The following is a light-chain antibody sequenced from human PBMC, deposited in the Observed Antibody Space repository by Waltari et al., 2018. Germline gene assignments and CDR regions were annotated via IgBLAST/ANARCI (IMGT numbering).Light chain of an antibody. CDR3: MQGTHWPYT. CDR2: KIS. J-gene: IGKJ2*01. Sequence: DVVMTQSPLSLPVTLGQPASISCRSSQSLVFRDGNTYLNWFQQRPGQSPRSLIYKISNRGSGVPDRFSGSGSGTDFTLKITRVEAEDVGGVYYCMQGTHWPYTFGQGTKLDIK. V-gene: IGKV2-30*01. CDR1: QSLVFRDGNTY.